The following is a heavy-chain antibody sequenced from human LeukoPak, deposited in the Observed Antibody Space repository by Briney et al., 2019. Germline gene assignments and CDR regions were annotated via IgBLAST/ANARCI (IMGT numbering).Heavy chain of an antibody. CDR1: GFTFSNYA. CDR3: AKEWIGGRPLVVVAVH. CDR2: ISGSGDKT. V-gene: IGHV3-23*01. D-gene: IGHD2-21*02. Sequence: GGSLRLSCAASGFTFSNYAMSWLRQAPGKGLEWVSAISGSGDKTYYADSVGGRFAISRDNSKGTLYLQMNSLRAEDAAVYYCAKEWIGGRPLVVVAVHWGQGTLVTVSS. J-gene: IGHJ4*02.